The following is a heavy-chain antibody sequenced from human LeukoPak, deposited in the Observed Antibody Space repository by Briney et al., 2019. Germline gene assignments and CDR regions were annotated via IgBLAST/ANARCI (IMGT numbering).Heavy chain of an antibody. CDR2: ISSSSSYI. V-gene: IGHV3-21*01. CDR1: GFTFSSYS. Sequence: GGSLRLSCAASGFTFSSYSMNWVRQAPGKGLEWVSSISSSSSYIYYADSVKGRFTISRDNAKNSLYLQMNSLRAEDTAVYYCAREGSSDYGDYAPVWYFDLWGRGTLSLSPQ. CDR3: AREGSSDYGDYAPVWYFDL. J-gene: IGHJ2*01. D-gene: IGHD4-17*01.